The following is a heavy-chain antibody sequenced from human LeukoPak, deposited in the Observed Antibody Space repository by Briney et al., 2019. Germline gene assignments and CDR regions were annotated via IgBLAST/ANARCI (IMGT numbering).Heavy chain of an antibody. CDR2: MNPNSGNT. D-gene: IGHD5-18*01. CDR3: ARVRGYSYGTSQTTPDY. CDR1: GYTFTSYD. J-gene: IGHJ4*02. Sequence: ASVKVSCKASGYTFTSYDINWVRQATGQGLEWMGWMNPNSGNTGYAQKFQGRVTMTRNTSISTAYMELSRLRSDDTAVYYCARVRGYSYGTSQTTPDYWGQGTLVTVSS. V-gene: IGHV1-8*01.